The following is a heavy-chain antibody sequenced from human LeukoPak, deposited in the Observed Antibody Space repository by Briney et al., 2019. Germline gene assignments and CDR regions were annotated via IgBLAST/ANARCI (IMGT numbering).Heavy chain of an antibody. V-gene: IGHV3-21*01. Sequence: GGSLRLSCAASGFTFSSYSMNWVRQAPGKGLEWVSSISSSSSYIYYADPVKGRFTISRDNAKNSLYLQMNSLRAEDTAVYYCAIMTTVTYIDYWGQGPLVTVSS. CDR3: AIMTTVTYIDY. J-gene: IGHJ4*02. CDR1: GFTFSSYS. D-gene: IGHD4-17*01. CDR2: ISSSSSYI.